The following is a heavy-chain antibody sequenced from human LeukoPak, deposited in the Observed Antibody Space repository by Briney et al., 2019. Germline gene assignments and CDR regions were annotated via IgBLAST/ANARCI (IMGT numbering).Heavy chain of an antibody. V-gene: IGHV3-11*01. CDR2: ISGRSYSM. Sequence: GGSLRLSCGASGFSFNESYMTWIRQAPGKGLEWVAYISGRSYSMYYADSVKGRFTISRDNARNSLYLHMNSLRADDTAVYYCARGKRRFGSWGQGTLVTVSS. CDR1: GFSFNESY. J-gene: IGHJ4*02. CDR3: ARGKRRFGS.